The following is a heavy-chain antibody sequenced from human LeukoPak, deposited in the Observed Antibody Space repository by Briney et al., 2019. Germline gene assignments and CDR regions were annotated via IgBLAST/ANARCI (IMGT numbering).Heavy chain of an antibody. V-gene: IGHV3-7*01. Sequence: GGSLRLSCAASGFTFSSYWMSWVRQAPGKGLEWVANIKQDGSEKYYVDSVKGRFTISRDNAKNSLYLQMNSLRAEDTAVYYCARGSGSYGDAFDIWGQGTMVTVSS. D-gene: IGHD1-26*01. J-gene: IGHJ3*02. CDR2: IKQDGSEK. CDR1: GFTFSSYW. CDR3: ARGSGSYGDAFDI.